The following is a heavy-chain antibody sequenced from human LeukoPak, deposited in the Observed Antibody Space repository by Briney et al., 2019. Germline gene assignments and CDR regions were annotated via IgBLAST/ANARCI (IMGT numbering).Heavy chain of an antibody. D-gene: IGHD1-26*01. CDR1: GGSISSGSYY. Sequence: PSQTLSLTCTVSGGSISSGSYYWSWIRQPAGKGLEWIGRIYTSGSTNYNPSLKSRVTISVDTSKNQFSLKLSPVTAADTAVYYCARVSGSCLDYWGQGTLVTVSS. CDR3: ARVSGSCLDY. V-gene: IGHV4-61*02. J-gene: IGHJ4*02. CDR2: IYTSGST.